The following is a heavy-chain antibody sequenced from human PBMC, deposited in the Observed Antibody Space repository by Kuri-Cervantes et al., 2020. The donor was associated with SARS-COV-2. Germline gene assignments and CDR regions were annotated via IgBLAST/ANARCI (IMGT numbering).Heavy chain of an antibody. V-gene: IGHV3-30*02. D-gene: IGHD6-13*01. CDR2: IWYGGSNK. Sequence: GASLKFSWVSSGTTFRLSGMHWVRPAPGKGLEWVAVIWYGGSNKYYADFVKSRFTISRDNSKNTLYLQMNSLRAEDTAVYYCAKDLESQQLVRGLVYYYFYMDVWGKGTTVTVSS. J-gene: IGHJ6*03. CDR3: AKDLESQQLVRGLVYYYFYMDV. CDR1: GTTFRLSG.